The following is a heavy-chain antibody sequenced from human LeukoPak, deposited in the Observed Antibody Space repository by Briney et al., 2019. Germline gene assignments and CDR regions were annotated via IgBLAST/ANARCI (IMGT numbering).Heavy chain of an antibody. CDR2: IWYDGSNK. V-gene: IGHV3-33*01. CDR3: RADNNEFDY. D-gene: IGHD1-1*01. J-gene: IGHJ4*02. Sequence: GGSLRLSCAASGFTFSSYGMHWVRQAPGKGLEWVAVIWYDGSNKYYADSVKGRFTISRDNSKNTLYLQMNSLRAEDTAVYYCRADNNEFDYWGQGTQVTVSS. CDR1: GFTFSSYG.